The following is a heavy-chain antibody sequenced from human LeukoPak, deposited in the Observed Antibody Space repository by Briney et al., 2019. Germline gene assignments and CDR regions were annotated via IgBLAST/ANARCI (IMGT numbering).Heavy chain of an antibody. J-gene: IGHJ4*02. V-gene: IGHV3-48*03. CDR2: ISTSGNNI. CDR3: ARDGTGYSFDY. CDR1: GFTFSGYE. Sequence: PGGSLRLSCAASGFTFSGYEMNWVRQAPGKGLEWVSCISTSGNNIYYADSLKGRFTVSRDNARNSLYLQVNSLRAEDTAIYYCARDGTGYSFDYWGQGTLVIVPS. D-gene: IGHD5-18*01.